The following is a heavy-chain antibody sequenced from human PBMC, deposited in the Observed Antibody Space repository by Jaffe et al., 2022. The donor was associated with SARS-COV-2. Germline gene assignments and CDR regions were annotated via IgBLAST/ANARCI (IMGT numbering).Heavy chain of an antibody. Sequence: QVQLQESGPGLVKPSQTLSLTCTVSGGSMTSDNFYWTWIRQRPGKGLEYIGYRFNSGDTYSNPSLKSRLEISIDTSKNQFFLNLNSVTAADTAIYYCARGGPCGRDCYPLDFWGQGILVTVSS. J-gene: IGHJ4*02. CDR1: GGSMTSDNFY. V-gene: IGHV4-31*03. D-gene: IGHD2-21*02. CDR3: ARGGPCGRDCYPLDF. CDR2: RFNSGDT.